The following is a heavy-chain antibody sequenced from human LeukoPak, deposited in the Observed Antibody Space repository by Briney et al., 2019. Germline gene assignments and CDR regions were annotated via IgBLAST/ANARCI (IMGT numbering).Heavy chain of an antibody. Sequence: GGSLRLSCVASGYTFSNYAMHWVRQTPGKGLEYVSGINSNGGSTQYASSVKGRFTISRDNSKDTLYLQMNSLRAEDTAVYYCARGGGPQGVDYWGQGTLVTVSS. J-gene: IGHJ4*02. CDR3: ARGGGPQGVDY. CDR1: GYTFSNYA. V-gene: IGHV3-64*01. CDR2: INSNGGST. D-gene: IGHD3-16*01.